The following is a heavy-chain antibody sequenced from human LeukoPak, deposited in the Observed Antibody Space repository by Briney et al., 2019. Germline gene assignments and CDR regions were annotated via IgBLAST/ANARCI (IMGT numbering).Heavy chain of an antibody. CDR1: GFTFSDYW. Sequence: AGSLTLSCVVSGFTFSDYWMSWVRQAPGKVMEWVAYTKQDGSEKDYVDALKGRFTISRDNAKNSLYLQMNSVRAEDSAVYYCARWLELMRNFDWWGQGTLVTVSS. CDR3: ARWLELMRNFDW. D-gene: IGHD5-24*01. J-gene: IGHJ4*02. V-gene: IGHV3-7*01. CDR2: TKQDGSEK.